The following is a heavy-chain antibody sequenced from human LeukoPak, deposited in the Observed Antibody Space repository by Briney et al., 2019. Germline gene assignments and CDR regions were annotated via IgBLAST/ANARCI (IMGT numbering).Heavy chain of an antibody. CDR2: IYYSGST. J-gene: IGHJ4*02. CDR3: ARLTRLSTSPDRYYLDY. Sequence: SETLSLTCTVSGGSISSSSYYWGWIRQPPGKGLEWIGSIYYSGSTYYNPSLKSRVTISIDTSKNQFSLKLSSVTAADSAVYYCARLTRLSTSPDRYYLDYWGQGTLVTVSS. CDR1: GGSISSSSYY. V-gene: IGHV4-39*07. D-gene: IGHD6-6*01.